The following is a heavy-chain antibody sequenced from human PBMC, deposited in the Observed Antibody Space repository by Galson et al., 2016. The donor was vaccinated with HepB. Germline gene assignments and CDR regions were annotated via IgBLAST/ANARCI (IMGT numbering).Heavy chain of an antibody. CDR3: ARGRYEEMAIYKYYFGMVG. CDR2: IYPKTGDT. Sequence: SVKVSCKASGNTFVDYIVHWVRQAPGQGLEWMGRIYPKTGDTIFTEKFQGRVSMTWDASIRVAYLEMTRLSSDDTAVYYCARGRYEEMAIYKYYFGMVGWGQGTTVTVSS. D-gene: IGHD5-24*01. CDR1: GNTFVDYI. J-gene: IGHJ6*02. V-gene: IGHV1-2*06.